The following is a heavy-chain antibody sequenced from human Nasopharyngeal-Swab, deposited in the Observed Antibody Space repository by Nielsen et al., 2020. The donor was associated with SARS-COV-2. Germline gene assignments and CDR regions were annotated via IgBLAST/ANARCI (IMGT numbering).Heavy chain of an antibody. J-gene: IGHJ6*02. CDR3: ARDHWDQLEYYYYYGMDV. V-gene: IGHV3-74*01. D-gene: IGHD1-1*01. CDR2: INSDGSST. CDR1: GFTFSSYW. Sequence: GESLKISCAASGFTFSSYWMHWVRQAPGKGLVWVSRINSDGSSTSYADSVKGRFTISRDNAKNSLYLQMNSLRAEDTAVYYCARDHWDQLEYYYYYGMDVWGQGTTVTVYS.